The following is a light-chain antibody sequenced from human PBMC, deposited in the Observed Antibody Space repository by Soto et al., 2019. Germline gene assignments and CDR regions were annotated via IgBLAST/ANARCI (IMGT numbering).Light chain of an antibody. J-gene: IGKJ3*01. CDR3: QQYYSYLFT. Sequence: AIRMTQSPSSLSASTGDRVTITCRASQGISSYLAWYQQKPGKAPKLLIYAASTLQSGVPSRFSGSGSGTDFTLTISCLQSEDFATYYCQQYYSYLFTFGPGTQVDIK. CDR1: QGISSY. CDR2: AAS. V-gene: IGKV1-8*01.